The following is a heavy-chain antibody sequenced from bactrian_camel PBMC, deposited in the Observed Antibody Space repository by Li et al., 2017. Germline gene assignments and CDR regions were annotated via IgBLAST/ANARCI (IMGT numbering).Heavy chain of an antibody. Sequence: HVQLVESGGGSVQAGGSLRLSCSVSGTTDHVAWFRQAPGEGREGVASIYDGRSTTYTDSVKGRFTISEDNAKNTVYLQMNSLKPEDTAVYVCMADRKYGFYDDCSPDSRVGYWGQGTQVTVS. CDR3: MADRKYGFYDDCSPDSRVGY. J-gene: IGHJ6*01. CDR2: IYDGRST. V-gene: IGHV3S53*01. D-gene: IGHD5*01. CDR1: GTTDH.